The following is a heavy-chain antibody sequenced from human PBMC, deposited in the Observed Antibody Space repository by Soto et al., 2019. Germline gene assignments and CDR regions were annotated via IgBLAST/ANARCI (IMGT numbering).Heavy chain of an antibody. CDR2: ISGSGGST. D-gene: IGHD1-26*01. V-gene: IGHV3-23*01. CDR3: AKGQWELLETERQETGLDY. Sequence: GGSLRLSCAASGFTFSSYAMSWVRQAPGKGLEWVSAISGSGGSTYYADSVKGRFTISRDNSKNTLYLQMNSLRAEDTAVYYCAKGQWELLETERQETGLDYWGQGTLVTVSS. CDR1: GFTFSSYA. J-gene: IGHJ4*02.